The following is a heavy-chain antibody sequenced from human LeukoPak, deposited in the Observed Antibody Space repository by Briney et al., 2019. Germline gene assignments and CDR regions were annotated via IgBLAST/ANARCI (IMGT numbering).Heavy chain of an antibody. Sequence: GGSLRLSCAASGFTFSSHLMHWVRQAPGKGLVWVSRISSDGTYTNYADSVRGRFTISRDNAKNTLYLQMNSLRAEDTAVYYCSGRWFAYWGRGTLVTVSS. CDR1: GFTFSSHL. J-gene: IGHJ4*02. V-gene: IGHV3-74*01. CDR3: SGRWFAY. D-gene: IGHD1-14*01. CDR2: ISSDGTYT.